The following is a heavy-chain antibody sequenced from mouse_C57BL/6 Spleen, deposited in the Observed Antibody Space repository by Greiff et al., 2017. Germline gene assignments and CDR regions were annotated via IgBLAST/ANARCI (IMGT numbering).Heavy chain of an antibody. D-gene: IGHD2-3*01. Sequence: EVQLQQSGGGLVQPGGSMKLSCVASGFTFSNYWMNWVRQSPEKGLEWVAQIRLKSDNYATHYAESVKGRFTISRDDPKSSVYLQMNNLRAEDTGMYYCTRDGYFDYWGQGTTLTVSS. CDR3: TRDGYFDY. CDR1: GFTFSNYW. J-gene: IGHJ2*01. CDR2: IRLKSDNYAT. V-gene: IGHV6-3*01.